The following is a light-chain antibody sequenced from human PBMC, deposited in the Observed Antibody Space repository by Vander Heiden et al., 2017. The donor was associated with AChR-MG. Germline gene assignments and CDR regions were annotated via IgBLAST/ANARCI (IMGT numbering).Light chain of an antibody. CDR3: QQYGSSPQGT. CDR2: GAS. V-gene: IGKV3-20*01. Sequence: DIVLTQSPGTLSLSPGDRATLSCRASQSVSSSYLAWYQQKPGRAPRLLIFGASNRATGIPDRFSGSGYGTDFTLTISRLEPEDFAVYYCQQYGSSPQGTFGQGTKVEIK. CDR1: QSVSSSY. J-gene: IGKJ1*01.